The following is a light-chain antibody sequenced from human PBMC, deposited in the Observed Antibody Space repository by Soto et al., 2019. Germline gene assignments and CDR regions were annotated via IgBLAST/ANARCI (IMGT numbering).Light chain of an antibody. CDR1: QSVSSSY. CDR2: GAS. CDR3: QQYGSSPLCT. Sequence: EIVLTQSPGTLSFSPGERATLSCRASQSVSSSYLAWYQQKPGQAPSLLIYGASSRATGIPDRFSGSGSGTDFTLTISRLEPEDFAVYYCQQYGSSPLCTFGQGTKLEIK. J-gene: IGKJ2*02. V-gene: IGKV3-20*01.